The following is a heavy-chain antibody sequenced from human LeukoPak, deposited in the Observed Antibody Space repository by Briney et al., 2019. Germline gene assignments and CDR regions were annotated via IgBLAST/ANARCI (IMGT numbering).Heavy chain of an antibody. V-gene: IGHV3-66*01. Sequence: GGSLRLSCAASGFTVSSNYINWVRQAPGKGLEWVSLIYGSTSANYADSVKGRFTISRDTSMNTVYLQMNSLRAEDTAVYYCARLNFGDDYWGQGTLVTVSS. CDR3: ARLNFGDDY. CDR2: IYGSTSA. CDR1: GFTVSSNY. J-gene: IGHJ4*02. D-gene: IGHD4-17*01.